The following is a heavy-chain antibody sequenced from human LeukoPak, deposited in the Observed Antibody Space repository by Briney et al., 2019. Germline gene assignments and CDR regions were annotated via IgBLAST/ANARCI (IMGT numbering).Heavy chain of an antibody. D-gene: IGHD2-2*01. CDR1: GGSLSSYY. V-gene: IGHV4-59*12. CDR2: IYYSGST. J-gene: IGHJ5*02. CDR3: ARERSTYAGAPENWFDP. Sequence: PSETLSLTCTVSGGSLSSYYWSWIRQPPGKGLEWIGYIYYSGSTYYNPSLKSRVTISVDRSKTQFSPKLSSVTAADTAVYYCARERSTYAGAPENWFDPWGQGILVTVSS.